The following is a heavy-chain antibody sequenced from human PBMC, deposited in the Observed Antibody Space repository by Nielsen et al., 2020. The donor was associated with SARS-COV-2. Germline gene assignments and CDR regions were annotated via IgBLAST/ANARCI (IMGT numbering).Heavy chain of an antibody. D-gene: IGHD3-10*01. CDR1: GYTFTNYY. V-gene: IGHV1-2*06. Sequence: ASVKVSCKASGYTFTNYYIHWMRQAPGQGLEWMGRIIPDSGGTNYAQRFQGRVTMTRDTSVTTAYMELTSLRSDDTAVYYCARDPRNLGFGLDWGQGTLVTVSS. CDR3: ARDPRNLGFGLD. J-gene: IGHJ4*02. CDR2: IIPDSGGT.